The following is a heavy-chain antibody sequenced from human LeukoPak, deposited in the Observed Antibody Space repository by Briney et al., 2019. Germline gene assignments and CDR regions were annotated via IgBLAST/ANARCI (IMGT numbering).Heavy chain of an antibody. CDR1: GGSISSHY. CDR2: IYYSGST. J-gene: IGHJ4*02. CDR3: ARGGSSWPYFDY. D-gene: IGHD6-13*01. V-gene: IGHV4-59*11. Sequence: SETLSLTCTVSGGSISSHYWSWIRQPPGKGLEWIGYIYYSGSTNYNSSLKSRVTISVDTSKNQFSLKLSSVTAADTAVYYCARGGSSWPYFDYWGRGTLVTVSS.